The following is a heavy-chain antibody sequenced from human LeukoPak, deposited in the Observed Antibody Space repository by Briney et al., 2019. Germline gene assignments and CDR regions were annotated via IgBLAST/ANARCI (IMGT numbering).Heavy chain of an antibody. V-gene: IGHV4-34*01. Sequence: PSETLSLTCAVYGGSFSGYYWTRIRQPPGKGLEWVGEINHSGDAIYTPSLKSRVSISLDRSKNQFSLNLNSVTAADTAVYHRARGLYDSGGLYFDSWGQGTLVSLSS. CDR3: ARGLYDSGGLYFDS. CDR1: GGSFSGYY. J-gene: IGHJ4*02. D-gene: IGHD3-22*01. CDR2: INHSGDA.